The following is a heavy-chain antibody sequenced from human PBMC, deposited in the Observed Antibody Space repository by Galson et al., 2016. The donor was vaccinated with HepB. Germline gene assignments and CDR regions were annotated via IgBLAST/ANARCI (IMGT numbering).Heavy chain of an antibody. Sequence: SLRLSCAASGFSFHNYGMNWVRQAPGKGLEWAAGISGSGIDADYTDSVRGRFFISRDNSRTTLFLQMNSLTVEDTAVYYCAFSRGGMAISYLNYWGRGTLVTVST. V-gene: IGHV3-23*01. CDR3: AFSRGGMAISYLNY. CDR1: GFSFHNYG. D-gene: IGHD5-24*01. CDR2: ISGSGIDA. J-gene: IGHJ4*02.